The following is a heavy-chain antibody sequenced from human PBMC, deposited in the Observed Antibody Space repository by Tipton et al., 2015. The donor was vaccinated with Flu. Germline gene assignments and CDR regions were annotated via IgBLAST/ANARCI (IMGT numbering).Heavy chain of an antibody. CDR3: ARHSSTDYGDYLNFDY. D-gene: IGHD4-17*01. CDR1: GYPISSGYY. V-gene: IGHV4-38-2*01. CDR2: IYHSGST. Sequence: TLSLTCAVSGYPISSGYYWGWIRQPPGKGLEWIGSIYHSGSTYYNPSLKSRVTISVDTSKNQFSLKLSSVTAADTAVYYCARHSSTDYGDYLNFDYWGQGTLVTVSS. J-gene: IGHJ4*02.